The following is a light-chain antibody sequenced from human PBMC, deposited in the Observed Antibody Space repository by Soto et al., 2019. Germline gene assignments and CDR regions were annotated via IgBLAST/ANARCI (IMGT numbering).Light chain of an antibody. CDR3: QTWGPAG. Sequence: QPVLTQSPSASASLGASVKLTCTLSSGHSSYAIAWHQQQPEKGPRYLMKLNSDGSHSKGDGIPDRFSGSSSGAERYLTISSLQSEDEADYYCQTWGPAGFGGGTKLTVL. V-gene: IGLV4-69*01. CDR2: LNSDGSH. CDR1: SGHSSYA. J-gene: IGLJ3*02.